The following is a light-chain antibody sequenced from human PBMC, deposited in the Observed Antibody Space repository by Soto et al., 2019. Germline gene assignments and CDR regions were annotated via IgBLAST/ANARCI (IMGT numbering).Light chain of an antibody. CDR1: NSNIGANYD. CDR3: QSYHFGLTGVV. J-gene: IGLJ2*01. V-gene: IGLV1-40*01. Sequence: QSVLTQPPSVSGAPGQRVTLSCSGSNSNIGANYDVHWYQQIPGRAPQVVIYDNDNRPSGVPDRFSGSKSGTSASLTISGLQAEDEGDYYCQSYHFGLTGVVFGGGTKLTVL. CDR2: DND.